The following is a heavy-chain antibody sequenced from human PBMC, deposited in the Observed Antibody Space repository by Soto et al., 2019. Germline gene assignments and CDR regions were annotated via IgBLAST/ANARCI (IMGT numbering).Heavy chain of an antibody. V-gene: IGHV1-18*01. Sequence: QVQLVQSGAEVKKPGASVRVSCKASGYTLTSYGITWVRQAPGQGLEWMGWISAYNGKTDYAQKFQGRGTMTTDTSTSTAYMELRSLRPDDTAVYYCARYDYIYYMDVWGKGTTVTVSS. CDR3: ARYDYIYYMDV. CDR1: GYTLTSYG. J-gene: IGHJ6*03. D-gene: IGHD3-16*01. CDR2: ISAYNGKT.